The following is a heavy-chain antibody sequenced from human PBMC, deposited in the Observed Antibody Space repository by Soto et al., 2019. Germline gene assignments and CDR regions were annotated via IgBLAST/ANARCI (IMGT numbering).Heavy chain of an antibody. CDR3: ARTASKYYYDSSGYRSPFYYYYGMDV. D-gene: IGHD3-22*01. Sequence: PGESLKISCKGSGYSFTSYWISWVRQMPGKGLEWMGRIAPSDSYTNYSPSFQGHVTISADKSISTAYLQWSSLKASDTAMYYCARTASKYYYDSSGYRSPFYYYYGMDVWGQGTTVTVSS. CDR1: GYSFTSYW. V-gene: IGHV5-10-1*01. CDR2: IAPSDSYT. J-gene: IGHJ6*02.